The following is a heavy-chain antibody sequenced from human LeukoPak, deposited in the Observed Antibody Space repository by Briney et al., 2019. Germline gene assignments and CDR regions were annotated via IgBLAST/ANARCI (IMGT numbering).Heavy chain of an antibody. CDR1: GFTFSSYA. D-gene: IGHD3-10*01. CDR3: ARERPLMVRGVILDGDAFDI. CDR2: ISGSGGST. Sequence: PGGSLRLSCAASGFTFSSYAMSWVRQAPGKGLEWVSAISGSGGSTYYADSVKGRFTISRDNSKNTLYLQMNSLRAEDTAVYYCARERPLMVRGVILDGDAFDIWGQGTMVTVSS. J-gene: IGHJ3*02. V-gene: IGHV3-23*01.